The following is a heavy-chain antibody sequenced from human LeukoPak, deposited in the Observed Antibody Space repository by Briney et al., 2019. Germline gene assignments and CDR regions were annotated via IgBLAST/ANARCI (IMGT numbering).Heavy chain of an antibody. CDR1: GGSISSGGYY. V-gene: IGHV4-31*03. CDR2: IYYSGST. Sequence: PSQTLSLTCTVSGGSISSGGYYWIWIRQHPGKGLEWIGYIYYSGSTYYNPSLKSRVTISVDTSKNQYSLKLSSVTAADTAVYYCARDRLILGYCSSTSCLTDDYYYGMDVWGQGTTVTVSS. D-gene: IGHD2-2*01. CDR3: ARDRLILGYCSSTSCLTDDYYYGMDV. J-gene: IGHJ6*02.